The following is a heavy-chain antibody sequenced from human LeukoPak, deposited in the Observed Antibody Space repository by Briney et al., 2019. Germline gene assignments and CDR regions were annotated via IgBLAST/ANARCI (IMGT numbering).Heavy chain of an antibody. CDR2: ITYTSGNT. CDR3: AKDGTGCGGDCYSDY. CDR1: GFTFSVYG. D-gene: IGHD2-21*02. Sequence: RGSLRLSCAASGFTFSVYGMSWFRQAPGKGLGRVSAITYTSGNTYYTASVKGRFTISRDNSKNTLYLQMTSLRAEDTALYYCAKDGTGCGGDCYSDYWGQGTLVTVSS. J-gene: IGHJ4*02. V-gene: IGHV3-23*01.